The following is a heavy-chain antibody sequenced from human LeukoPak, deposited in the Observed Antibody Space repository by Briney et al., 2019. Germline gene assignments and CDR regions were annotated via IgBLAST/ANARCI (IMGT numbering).Heavy chain of an antibody. D-gene: IGHD6-13*01. CDR3: ARGAAAGPIGY. CDR1: VVSFSGYH. CDR2: INHSGST. V-gene: IGHV4-34*01. Sequence: PSETLSLTCAVYVVSFSGYHWSWIRKPPWKGLEWIGEINHSGSTNYNPSLKSRVTISVDTSKNQFSLKLSSVTAADTAVYYCARGAAAGPIGYWGQGTLVTVSS. J-gene: IGHJ4*02.